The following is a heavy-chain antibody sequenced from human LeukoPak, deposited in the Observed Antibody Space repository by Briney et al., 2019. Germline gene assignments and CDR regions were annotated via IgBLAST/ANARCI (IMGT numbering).Heavy chain of an antibody. Sequence: PGGSLRLSCVGSGFTFSDYCMSWIRQAPGKELEWVSYMCRSVSSIYHADSVRGRFTISRDNSKNTLYLQMNSLRAEDTAVYYCARDQFRRGYYDFWTDPWGQGTLVTVSS. V-gene: IGHV3-11*04. J-gene: IGHJ5*02. CDR1: GFTFSDYC. CDR2: MCRSVSSI. D-gene: IGHD3-3*01. CDR3: ARDQFRRGYYDFWTDP.